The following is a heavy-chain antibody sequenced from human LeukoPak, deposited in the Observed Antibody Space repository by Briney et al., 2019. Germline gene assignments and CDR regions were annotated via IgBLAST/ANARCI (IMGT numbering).Heavy chain of an antibody. CDR2: IYYSGST. J-gene: IGHJ4*02. CDR3: AREIEVAGKAGFDY. D-gene: IGHD6-19*01. CDR1: GGSISSYY. Sequence: KPSETLSLTCTVSGGSISSYYWSWIRQPPGKGLEWIGYIYYSGSTNYNPSLKSRVTISVDTSKKQFSLKLSYVTGADTAVYYCAREIEVAGKAGFDYWGQGTLVTVSS. V-gene: IGHV4-59*12.